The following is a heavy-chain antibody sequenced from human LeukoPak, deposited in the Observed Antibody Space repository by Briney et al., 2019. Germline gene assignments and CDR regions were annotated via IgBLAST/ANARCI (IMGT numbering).Heavy chain of an antibody. CDR2: IYTSGST. V-gene: IGHV4-61*02. J-gene: IGHJ5*02. CDR1: GGSISSGSYY. CDR3: ARDDSYYDFWSGYSGNWFDP. D-gene: IGHD3-3*01. Sequence: PSETLSLTCTVSGGSISSGSYYWSWIRQPAGKGLEWIGRIYTSGSTNYNPSLKSRVTISVDTSKNQFSPKLSSVTAADTAVYYCARDDSYYDFWSGYSGNWFDPWGQGTLVTVSS.